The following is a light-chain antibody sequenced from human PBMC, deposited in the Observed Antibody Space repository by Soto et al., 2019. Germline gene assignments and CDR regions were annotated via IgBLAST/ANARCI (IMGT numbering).Light chain of an antibody. V-gene: IGKV1-39*01. CDR1: QSIDNF. Sequence: DIQMTQSPSSLSASVGDTVTITCRASQSIDNFLNWYQQKPGKAPKLLIFAASSLHGGVPSRFSGSGSGADFTLTISSLQPEDVATYYCQQSFNAPTFGQGTRVEIK. J-gene: IGKJ1*01. CDR2: AAS. CDR3: QQSFNAPT.